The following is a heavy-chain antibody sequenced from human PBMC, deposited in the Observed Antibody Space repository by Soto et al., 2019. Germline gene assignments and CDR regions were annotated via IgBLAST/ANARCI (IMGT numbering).Heavy chain of an antibody. J-gene: IGHJ6*02. CDR3: ARDYYDSTGHDKYDYYGFHV. D-gene: IGHD3-22*01. Sequence: QAQVVQSGAEVKKPGSSVKVSCKASGGTFNTYAISWVRQAPGQGPEWMGGIVPIFGTPKYAQRFQGRVTIIADKSTSTVSMELSSLTSEDTAIYYCARDYYDSTGHDKYDYYGFHVWGQGTTVTVSS. V-gene: IGHV1-69*06. CDR2: IVPIFGTP. CDR1: GGTFNTYA.